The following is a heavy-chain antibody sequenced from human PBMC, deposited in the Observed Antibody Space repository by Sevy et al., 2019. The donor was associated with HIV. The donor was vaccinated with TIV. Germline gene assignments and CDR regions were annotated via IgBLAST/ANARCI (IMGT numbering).Heavy chain of an antibody. V-gene: IGHV3-15*01. D-gene: IGHD2-8*01. J-gene: IGHJ6*03. CDR2: IKSKTDGGTT. CDR1: GFTFSNAW. CDR3: TTDLSYVLMVIYYFMDV. Sequence: GGSLRLSCAASGFTFSNAWMSWVRQAPGKGLEWVGRIKSKTDGGTTDYAAPVKGRFTISRDDSKNTLYLQMNSLKTEDTAVYYCTTDLSYVLMVIYYFMDVGGKGTTVTVSS.